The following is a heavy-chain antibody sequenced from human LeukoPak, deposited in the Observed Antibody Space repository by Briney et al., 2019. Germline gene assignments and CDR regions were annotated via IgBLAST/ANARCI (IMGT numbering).Heavy chain of an antibody. J-gene: IGHJ4*02. Sequence: GGSLRLSCAASGFTFSNDWMNWVRQAPGKGLEWVANVKQDGSEKYYVGSVKGRFTISRDNAKNSLYLEMNSLGAEDTAVYYCATDYYGYFDHWGQGALVTVSS. CDR3: ATDYYGYFDH. D-gene: IGHD3-10*01. CDR1: GFTFSNDW. CDR2: VKQDGSEK. V-gene: IGHV3-7*03.